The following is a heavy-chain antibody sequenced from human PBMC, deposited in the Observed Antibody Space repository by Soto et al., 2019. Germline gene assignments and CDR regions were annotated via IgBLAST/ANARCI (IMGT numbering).Heavy chain of an antibody. D-gene: IGHD2-21*02. CDR3: ARSIVVVTAAGY. CDR1: GYTLTSYA. Sequence: TSVKVSCKDSGYTLTSYAMHWVRQAPGQRLEWMGWINAGNGNTKYSQKFQGRVTITRDTSAGTAYMELSSLRSEVTAVYYCARSIVVVTAAGYWGQGTLVTVSS. J-gene: IGHJ4*02. CDR2: INAGNGNT. V-gene: IGHV1-3*01.